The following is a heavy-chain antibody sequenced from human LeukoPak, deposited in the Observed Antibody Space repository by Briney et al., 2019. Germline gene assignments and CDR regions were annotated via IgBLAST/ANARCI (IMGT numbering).Heavy chain of an antibody. V-gene: IGHV3-48*03. J-gene: IGHJ4*02. CDR1: GFTFSSYE. Sequence: HPGGSLRLSCAASGFTFSSYEMNWVRQAPGKGLEWISYISTSGSIIYYADSVKGRFPISRDNAKNSLYLQMNSLRAEDTAVYYCAPGFRYFDYWGQGTLVTVSS. CDR2: ISTSGSII. CDR3: APGFRYFDY.